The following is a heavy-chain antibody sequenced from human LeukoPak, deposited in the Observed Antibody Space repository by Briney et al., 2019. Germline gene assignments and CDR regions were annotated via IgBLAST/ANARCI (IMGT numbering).Heavy chain of an antibody. CDR1: GFTFSSYA. Sequence: GGSLRLSCAASGFTFSSYAMSWVRQAPGKGLEWVSAISGSGGSTYYADSVKGRFTISRDNSKNTLYLQMSGLRVDDTAVYYCAREKVVAAQYYYYGMDVWGQGTTVTVSS. CDR2: ISGSGGST. J-gene: IGHJ6*02. V-gene: IGHV3-23*01. D-gene: IGHD2-15*01. CDR3: AREKVVAAQYYYYGMDV.